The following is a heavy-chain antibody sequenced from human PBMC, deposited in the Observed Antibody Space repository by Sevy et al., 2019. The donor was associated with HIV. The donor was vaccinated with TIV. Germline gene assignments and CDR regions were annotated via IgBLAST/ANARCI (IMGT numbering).Heavy chain of an antibody. CDR3: AKDLDCSTSSCYGELFDY. J-gene: IGHJ4*02. Sequence: GGSLRLSCAASGLIFSSYAMSWVRQAPGKGLEWVSAIIGSGGTTFYADSVKGRFTISRDNSKNTLYLQMNRLRAEDTAVYYCAKDLDCSTSSCYGELFDYWGQGTLVTVSS. D-gene: IGHD2-2*01. CDR2: IIGSGGTT. CDR1: GLIFSSYA. V-gene: IGHV3-23*01.